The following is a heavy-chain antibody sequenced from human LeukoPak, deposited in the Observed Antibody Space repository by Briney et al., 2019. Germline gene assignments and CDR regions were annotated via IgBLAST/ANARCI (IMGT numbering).Heavy chain of an antibody. CDR2: IYYSGST. J-gene: IGHJ4*02. CDR1: GGSISSSDYY. V-gene: IGHV4-39*07. D-gene: IGHD2-15*01. CDR3: AGDRFGYCSGGSCYSSDY. Sequence: SETLSLTCTVSGGSISSSDYYWGWIRQPPGKGLEWIGSIYYSGSTYYNPSLKSRVTISVDTSKNQFSLKLSSVTAADTAVYYCAGDRFGYCSGGSCYSSDYWGQGTLVTVSS.